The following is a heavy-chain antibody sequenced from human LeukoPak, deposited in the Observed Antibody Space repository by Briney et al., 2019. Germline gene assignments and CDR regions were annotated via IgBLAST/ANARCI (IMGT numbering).Heavy chain of an antibody. CDR3: ARDSHDYGDYYYYYGMDV. J-gene: IGHJ6*02. CDR2: IKQDGSEN. CDR1: GFTFSNYW. Sequence: GGSLRLSRAASGFTFSNYWMIWVREAPGKGQGRGGNIKQDGSENRYADSVRGRFSISRDNAQTSLYLQMNSLRAEDTAVYYCARDSHDYGDYYYYYGMDVWGQGTTVTVSS. D-gene: IGHD4-17*01. V-gene: IGHV3-7*01.